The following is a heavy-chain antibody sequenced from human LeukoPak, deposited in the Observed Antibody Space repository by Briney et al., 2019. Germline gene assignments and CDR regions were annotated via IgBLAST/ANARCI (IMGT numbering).Heavy chain of an antibody. CDR3: ARERYCGGDCYSFAFDI. CDR2: FYSAGDST. CDR1: GFTVSSKY. J-gene: IGHJ3*02. D-gene: IGHD2-21*02. V-gene: IGHV3-66*01. Sequence: GGSLRLSCAASGFTVSSKYMSWVRQAPGKGLEWVSIFYSAGDSTYYADSVKGRFTISRDNSKNTLYLQMDNLRAEDTAVYYCARERYCGGDCYSFAFDIWGQGTMVTVSS.